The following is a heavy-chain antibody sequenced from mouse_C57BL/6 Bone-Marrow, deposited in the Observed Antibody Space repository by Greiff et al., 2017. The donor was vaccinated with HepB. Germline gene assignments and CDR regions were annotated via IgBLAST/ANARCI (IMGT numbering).Heavy chain of an antibody. Sequence: QVQLQQPGAELVKPGASVKLSCKASGYTFTSYWMHWVKQRPGQGLEWIGMIHPNSGSTNYNEKFKSKATLTVDKSSSTAYMQLSSLTSEDSSVYYCARSVPTTTVVHFDYWGQGTTLTVSS. CDR2: IHPNSGST. V-gene: IGHV1-64*01. CDR3: ARSVPTTTVVHFDY. J-gene: IGHJ2*01. D-gene: IGHD1-1*01. CDR1: GYTFTSYW.